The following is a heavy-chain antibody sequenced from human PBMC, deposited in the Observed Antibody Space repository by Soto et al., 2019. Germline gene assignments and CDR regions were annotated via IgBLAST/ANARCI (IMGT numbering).Heavy chain of an antibody. CDR3: ARYSSGWYNWFDP. CDR2: IGVGNGNT. Sequence: ASVKVSCKASGFTLTSSAMQWVRQARGQRLEWIGWIGVGNGNTNYAQKLQGRVTMTSDTSTSTAYMELRSLRSDDTAVYYCARYSSGWYNWFDPWGQGTLVTVSS. V-gene: IGHV1-18*01. CDR1: GFTLTSSA. J-gene: IGHJ5*02. D-gene: IGHD6-19*01.